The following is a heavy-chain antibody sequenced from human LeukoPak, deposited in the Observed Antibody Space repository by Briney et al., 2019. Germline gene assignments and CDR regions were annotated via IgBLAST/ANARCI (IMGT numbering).Heavy chain of an antibody. CDR3: AKDLTSYGSGSYYTD. Sequence: GGSLRLSCAASGFTFSAFNMNWVRRTPGKGLEWVSSITTSSSHIFYADSVRGRFTISRDNADNSLYLQMSSLRAEDTAVYYCAKDLTSYGSGSYYTDWGQGTLVTVSS. J-gene: IGHJ4*02. D-gene: IGHD3-10*01. CDR1: GFTFSAFN. V-gene: IGHV3-21*01. CDR2: ITTSSSHI.